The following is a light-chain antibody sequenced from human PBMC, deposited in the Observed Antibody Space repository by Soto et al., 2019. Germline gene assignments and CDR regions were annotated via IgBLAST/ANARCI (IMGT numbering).Light chain of an antibody. V-gene: IGLV2-14*01. J-gene: IGLJ1*01. Sequence: QSALTQPASVSGTPGQSITISCTGSNSDIGIYDFVSWYQHHPGRAPQLIVSEVSHRPSGVSNRFSGSKSGNTASLTISGLQSEDEADYYCISYTSDAVRYVFGTGTKVTVL. CDR3: ISYTSDAVRYV. CDR1: NSDIGIYDF. CDR2: EVS.